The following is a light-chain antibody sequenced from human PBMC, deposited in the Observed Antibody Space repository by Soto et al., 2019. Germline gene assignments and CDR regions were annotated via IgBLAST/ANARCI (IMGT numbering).Light chain of an antibody. CDR3: LQYYNFSWT. V-gene: IGKV1-6*01. CDR2: AAF. J-gene: IGKJ1*01. CDR1: QDIRND. Sequence: AIQMTQSPSSLSASVGDRVTITCRASQDIRNDLAWYQQKPAQAPHLLIFAAFNLQSAVPSRFSGGGSGTHFTLTISSLQPDDFATYYCLQYYNFSWTFGQGTKVDIK.